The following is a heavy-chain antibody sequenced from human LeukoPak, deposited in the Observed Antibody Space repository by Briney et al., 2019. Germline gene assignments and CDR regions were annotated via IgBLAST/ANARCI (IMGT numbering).Heavy chain of an antibody. Sequence: SETLSLTCAVSGGSISSSNWWSWVRQPPGKGLEWIGEINHSGSTNYNPSLKSRVTISVDTSKNQFSLKLSSVTAADTAVYYCARGGLKRWLQLFLDYWGQGTLVTVSS. CDR3: ARGGLKRWLQLFLDY. CDR1: GGSISSSNW. V-gene: IGHV4-4*02. CDR2: INHSGST. J-gene: IGHJ4*02. D-gene: IGHD5-24*01.